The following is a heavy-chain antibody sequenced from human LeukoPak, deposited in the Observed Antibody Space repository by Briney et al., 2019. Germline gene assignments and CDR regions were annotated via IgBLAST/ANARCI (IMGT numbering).Heavy chain of an antibody. CDR1: GFTFSNYA. J-gene: IGHJ4*02. Sequence: PGGSLRLSCAAPGFTFSNYAMHWVRQAPGKGLEWVAVISYDGNNKYYADSVKGRFTISRDNSKNTLYLQMNSLRAEDTAVYYCAKDGLVWFGELNWGQGTLVTVSS. CDR2: ISYDGNNK. CDR3: AKDGLVWFGELN. D-gene: IGHD3-10*01. V-gene: IGHV3-30*04.